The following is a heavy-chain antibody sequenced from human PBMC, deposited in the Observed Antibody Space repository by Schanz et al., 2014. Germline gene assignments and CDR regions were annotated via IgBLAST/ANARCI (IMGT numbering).Heavy chain of an antibody. Sequence: DVQLLESGGGLVQPGGSLRLSCAASGFTFNSYAMTWVRQAPGKGLEWVSSISHSGGSKYYADSVKGRFTISRDNSENTLYLQMNSLSADDTAVFYCARDRGRGDLPGDIWGQGTMVTVSS. CDR2: ISHSGGSK. CDR1: GFTFNSYA. J-gene: IGHJ3*02. CDR3: ARDRGRGDLPGDI. D-gene: IGHD4-17*01. V-gene: IGHV3-23*01.